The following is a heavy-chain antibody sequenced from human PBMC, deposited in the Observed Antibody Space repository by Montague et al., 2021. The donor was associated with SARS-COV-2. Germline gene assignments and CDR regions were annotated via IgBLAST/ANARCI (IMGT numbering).Heavy chain of an antibody. V-gene: IGHV4-59*01. J-gene: IGHJ3*02. D-gene: IGHD4-23*01. Sequence: SETLSLTCTVSGGSTTGYYWSWLRRSPGKGLEWIAYIYDGGAANYNPSLGSRVTISTDTSKNQLSLKVNSVTAADTAVYYCVRDHPYGGPRWAFDIWGQGTVVTVSS. CDR1: GGSTTGYY. CDR3: VRDHPYGGPRWAFDI. CDR2: IYDGGAA.